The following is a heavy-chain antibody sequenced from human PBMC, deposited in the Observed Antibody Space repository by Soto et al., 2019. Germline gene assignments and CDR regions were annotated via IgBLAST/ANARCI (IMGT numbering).Heavy chain of an antibody. D-gene: IGHD3-10*01. CDR3: AADPGGYYYGSGEDYYYYMDI. CDR2: IVIGSGNT. J-gene: IGHJ6*03. CDR1: GFTFTSSA. Sequence: QMQLVQSGPEVKKPGTSVKVSCKASGFTFTSSAIQWVRQARGQRLEWMGWIVIGSGNTNYAQKFQERVTITRDMFTSTAYMGLSSLRSEETAVYYCAADPGGYYYGSGEDYYYYMDIWGKGTTVTVSS. V-gene: IGHV1-58*02.